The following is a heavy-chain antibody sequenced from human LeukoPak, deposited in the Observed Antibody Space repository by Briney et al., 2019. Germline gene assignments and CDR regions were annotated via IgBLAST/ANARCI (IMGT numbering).Heavy chain of an antibody. CDR2: MSYDGSNK. CDR1: GFTFSSYG. Sequence: GGSLRLSCAAPGFTFSSYGMHWVRQAPGKGLESVAVMSYDGSNKYYADSVKGRFTISRDNSKNTLYLQMNSLRAADTAVYYCAKGNWFDPWGQGTLVTVSS. CDR3: AKGNWFDP. V-gene: IGHV3-30*18. J-gene: IGHJ5*02.